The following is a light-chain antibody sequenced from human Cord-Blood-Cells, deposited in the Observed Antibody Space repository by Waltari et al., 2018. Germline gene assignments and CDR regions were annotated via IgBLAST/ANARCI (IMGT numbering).Light chain of an antibody. CDR2: DVS. V-gene: IGLV2-14*01. J-gene: IGLJ3*02. Sequence: QSALTQPASVSGSPGQSITISCTGTSSDVGGYNYVSWDQQHPGKAPKLMIYDVSNRPSVVSKRFAGSKSGNTASLTISGIQAEDEADYYCSSYTSSSTRVFGGGTKLTVL. CDR1: SSDVGGYNY. CDR3: SSYTSSSTRV.